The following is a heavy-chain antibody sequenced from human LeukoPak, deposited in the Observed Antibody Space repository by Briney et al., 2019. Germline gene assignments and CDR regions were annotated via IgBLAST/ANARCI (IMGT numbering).Heavy chain of an antibody. CDR2: IFHSGIT. CDR3: ARAETLAAIYFDF. Sequence: PSETLSLTCSVSGGSISPYYWSWFRQPPGKGLEWIGYIFHSGITTYNPSLNSRVTISLDSSKTQFFLRLTSVTAADTAMYYCARAETLAAIYFDFWGQGSLVTVSS. CDR1: GGSISPYY. V-gene: IGHV4-59*01. D-gene: IGHD6-25*01. J-gene: IGHJ4*02.